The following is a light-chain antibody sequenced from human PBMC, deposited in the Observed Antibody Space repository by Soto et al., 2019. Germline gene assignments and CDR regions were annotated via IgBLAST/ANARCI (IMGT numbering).Light chain of an antibody. CDR2: DVT. CDR3: SSYTSSRTRV. Sequence: QSALTQPASVSGSPGQSITISCTGTSSDVGGYKYVSWYQQHPGKAPKLMIYDVTNRPSGVSNRFSGSKSGNTASLTISGLQAEDEADYYCSSYTSSRTRVFGTATKLTV. J-gene: IGLJ1*01. V-gene: IGLV2-14*01. CDR1: SSDVGGYKY.